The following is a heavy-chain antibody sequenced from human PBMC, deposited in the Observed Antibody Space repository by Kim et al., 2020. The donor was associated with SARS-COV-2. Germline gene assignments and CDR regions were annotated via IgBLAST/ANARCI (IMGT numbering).Heavy chain of an antibody. CDR1: GGTFSSYA. CDR3: ARDFRSCSSTSCYWEQLAFDY. CDR2: IIPILGIA. Sequence: SVKVSCKASGGTFSSYAISWVRQAPGQGLEWMGRIIPILGIANYAQKFQGRVTITADKSTSTAYMELSSLRSEDTAVYYCARDFRSCSSTSCYWEQLAFDYWGQGTLVTVSS. V-gene: IGHV1-69*04. D-gene: IGHD2-2*01. J-gene: IGHJ4*02.